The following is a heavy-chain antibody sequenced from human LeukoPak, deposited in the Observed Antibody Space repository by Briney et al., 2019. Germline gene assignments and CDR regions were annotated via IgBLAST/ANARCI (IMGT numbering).Heavy chain of an antibody. CDR1: GYTFTSYG. CDR2: INPYNSNT. J-gene: IGHJ4*02. D-gene: IGHD1-26*01. Sequence: ASVKVSCKTSGYTFTSYGIRWVRQAPGQGLEWMGWINPYNSNTNYVQKLQGRVTVTTEPYTSTAYMELRSLRSDDQAVYYCARGAFSSGSDDWGQGTLVTVSS. V-gene: IGHV1-18*01. CDR3: ARGAFSSGSDD.